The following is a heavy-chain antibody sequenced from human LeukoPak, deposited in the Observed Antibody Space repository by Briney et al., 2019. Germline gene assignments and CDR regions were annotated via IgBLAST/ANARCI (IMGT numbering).Heavy chain of an antibody. Sequence: GESLQISCKGSGYSFSNYWIDWVRQTPGKGLEYVGIIYPGDSETRYSPSFQGQVTISADKSINTAYLQWSSLKASDTAMYYCARPETPMYGGGFDYWGQGTLVTVSS. V-gene: IGHV5-51*01. CDR2: IYPGDSET. CDR1: GYSFSNYW. J-gene: IGHJ4*02. CDR3: ARPETPMYGGGFDY. D-gene: IGHD4/OR15-4a*01.